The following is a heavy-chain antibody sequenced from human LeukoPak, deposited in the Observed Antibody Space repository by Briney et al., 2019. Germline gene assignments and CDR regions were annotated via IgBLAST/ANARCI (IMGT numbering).Heavy chain of an antibody. J-gene: IGHJ4*02. V-gene: IGHV3-64D*09. D-gene: IGHD5-12*01. CDR3: ATFRGYSGC. CDR2: ISSNGGTT. CDR1: GFTFNSYA. Sequence: PGGSLRLSCSASGFTFNSYAMHWVRQAPGKGLEYVSAISSNGGTTYYADSVKGRFTISRDNSKNTVYLQMSSLRPEDTAVYYCATFRGYSGCWGQGTLVTVSS.